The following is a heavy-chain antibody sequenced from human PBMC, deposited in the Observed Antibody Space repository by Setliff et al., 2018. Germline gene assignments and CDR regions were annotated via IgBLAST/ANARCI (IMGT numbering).Heavy chain of an antibody. J-gene: IGHJ4*02. V-gene: IGHV3-7*01. CDR1: GFTFNTFW. Sequence: GSLRLSCAASGFTFNTFWMTWVRQAPGKGLGWVANINPGGSEEYYLDSVKGRFTISRDNAKTSLYLLMNSLRADDTAVYFCASATGYWGQGILVTVSS. CDR3: ASATGY. CDR2: INPGGSEE.